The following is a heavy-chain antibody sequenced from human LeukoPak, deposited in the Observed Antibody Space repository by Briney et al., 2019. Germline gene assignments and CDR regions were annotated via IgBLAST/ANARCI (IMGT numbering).Heavy chain of an antibody. CDR1: GFTFSNYA. D-gene: IGHD6-13*01. J-gene: IGHJ4*02. CDR3: ARDRQQLGVFDY. Sequence: GGSRRLSCAASGFTFSNYAMNWVRQAPGKGLEWVSTISGGGDSTYYADSVKGRFTISRDNSKNTLYLQMNSLRAEDTAVYYCARDRQQLGVFDYWGQGTLVTVSS. CDR2: ISGGGDST. V-gene: IGHV3-23*01.